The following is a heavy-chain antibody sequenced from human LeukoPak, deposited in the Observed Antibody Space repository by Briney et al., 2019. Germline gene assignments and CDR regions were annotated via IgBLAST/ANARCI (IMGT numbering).Heavy chain of an antibody. CDR2: IYPGDSDT. J-gene: IGHJ3*02. CDR1: GYSFTSYW. Sequence: LGESLKISCKGSGYSFTSYWIGWVRQMPGKGLEWMGIIYPGDSDTRYSPSFQGQVIISVDKSISTAYLQCNSLKASDTAMYYCARQSHSGSYSAFEIWGQGTMVTVSS. CDR3: ARQSHSGSYSAFEI. V-gene: IGHV5-51*01. D-gene: IGHD1-26*01.